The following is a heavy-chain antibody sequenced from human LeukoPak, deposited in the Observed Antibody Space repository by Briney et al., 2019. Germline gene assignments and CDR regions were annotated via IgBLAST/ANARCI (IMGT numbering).Heavy chain of an antibody. Sequence: GGSLRLSCAASGFIFSNYGTSWVRQAPGKGLEWVSIMYSGGATDYADSVKGRFTISRDNSKNTLYLQMNSLRVEDTAVYYCARDPSPYYSDYGHWGQGTLVTVSS. CDR3: ARDPSPYYSDYGH. CDR1: GFIFSNYG. J-gene: IGHJ4*02. CDR2: MYSGGAT. D-gene: IGHD4-11*01. V-gene: IGHV3-66*01.